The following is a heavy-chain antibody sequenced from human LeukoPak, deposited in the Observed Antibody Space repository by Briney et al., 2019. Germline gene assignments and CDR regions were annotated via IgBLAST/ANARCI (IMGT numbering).Heavy chain of an antibody. J-gene: IGHJ2*01. CDR1: GFSLSSYW. V-gene: IGHV3-74*01. Sequence: PGGSLRLSCAPSGFSLSSYWMFWVRQAPGKGPLWVSHIKDDGSHIAYADSVKGRFTISRDNAKNTLYLEMNSLRVEDTAVYYCVKGDGWYFNLWGRGTLVTVSS. CDR2: IKDDGSHI. CDR3: VKGDGWYFNL.